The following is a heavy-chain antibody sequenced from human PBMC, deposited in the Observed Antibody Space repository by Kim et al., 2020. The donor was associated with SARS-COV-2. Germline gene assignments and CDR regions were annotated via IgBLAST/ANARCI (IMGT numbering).Heavy chain of an antibody. CDR3: ARGGPSSWHPFDY. V-gene: IGHV4-4*07. D-gene: IGHD6-13*01. J-gene: IGHJ4*02. Sequence: YNPSLKSRVTMSVDTSKNQFSLKLSSVTAADTAVYYCARGGPSSWHPFDYWGQGTLVTVSS.